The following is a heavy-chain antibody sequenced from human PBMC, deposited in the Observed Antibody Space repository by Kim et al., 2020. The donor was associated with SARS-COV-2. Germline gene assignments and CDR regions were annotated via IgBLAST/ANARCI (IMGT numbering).Heavy chain of an antibody. Sequence: GGSLRLSCAVSGFTLSTSSMSWVRQAPGEGLEWVSSIVSGGATLYSDSAKGRFTISRENSMNTLYLLMDSLRVDDTTFYYCGKTGQFDSWGQGTLLTVSS. V-gene: IGHV3-23*01. CDR1: GFTLSTSS. CDR2: IVSGGAT. CDR3: GKTGQFDS. J-gene: IGHJ4*02. D-gene: IGHD2-8*02.